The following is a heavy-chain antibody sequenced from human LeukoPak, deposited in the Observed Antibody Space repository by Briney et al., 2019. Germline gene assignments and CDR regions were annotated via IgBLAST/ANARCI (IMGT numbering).Heavy chain of an antibody. CDR3: ACEYKYDRSGANAFDI. J-gene: IGHJ3*02. D-gene: IGHD3-22*01. CDR1: GYTFTSYY. Sequence: ASVKVSCKASGYTFTSYYMHWLRQAPGQGLEWMGWINPNNGDTKYAQKFQGRVSMTRDTSITTAYMEMSRVTSDDTALYYCACEYKYDRSGANAFDIWGQGTMVTVSS. V-gene: IGHV1-2*02. CDR2: INPNNGDT.